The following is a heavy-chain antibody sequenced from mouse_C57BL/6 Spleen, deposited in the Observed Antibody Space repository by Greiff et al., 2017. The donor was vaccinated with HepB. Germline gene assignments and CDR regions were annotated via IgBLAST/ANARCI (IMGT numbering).Heavy chain of an antibody. J-gene: IGHJ4*01. D-gene: IGHD2-2*01. V-gene: IGHV1-81*01. CDR1: GYTFTSYG. CDR3: AREGGYDEGYAMDY. CDR2: IYPRSGNT. Sequence: VQLQQSGAELARPGASVKLSCKASGYTFTSYGISWVKQRTGQGLEWIGEIYPRSGNTYYNEKFKGKATLTADKSSSTAYMALRSLTSEDSAVYFCAREGGYDEGYAMDYWGQGTSVTVSS.